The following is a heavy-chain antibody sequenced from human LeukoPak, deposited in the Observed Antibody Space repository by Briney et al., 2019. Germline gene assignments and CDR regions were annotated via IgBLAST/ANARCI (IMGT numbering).Heavy chain of an antibody. V-gene: IGHV5-51*01. J-gene: IGHJ4*02. CDR3: ARQTAMGRSGDY. D-gene: IGHD5-18*01. Sequence: PGESLKITCKASGYSFTSYRIGWVRQMPGKGLEWMGIIDPSDSETRYTPSFQGQVTISADKSLSTAYLQWNSLKASDTAMYYCARQTAMGRSGDYWGQGTLVTVSS. CDR1: GYSFTSYR. CDR2: IDPSDSET.